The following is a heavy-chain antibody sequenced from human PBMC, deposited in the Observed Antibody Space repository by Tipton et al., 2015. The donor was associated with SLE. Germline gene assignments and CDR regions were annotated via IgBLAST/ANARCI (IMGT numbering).Heavy chain of an antibody. D-gene: IGHD3-3*01. CDR3: ARGGLFWSPSLVAANYFDS. CDR2: INHSGNT. J-gene: IGHJ4*02. V-gene: IGHV4-34*01. Sequence: LRLSCTVSGASLSSFFWAWIRQPPGKGLEWIGEINHSGNTNLNPSLGSRVTVSVDTSNNQFSLRLSSVTAADTATYYCARGGLFWSPSLVAANYFDSWGQGTLVTVSS. CDR1: GASLSSFF.